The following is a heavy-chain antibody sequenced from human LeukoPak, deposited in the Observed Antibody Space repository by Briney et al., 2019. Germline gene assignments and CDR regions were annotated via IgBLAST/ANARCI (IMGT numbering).Heavy chain of an antibody. CDR2: IYYSGST. CDR3: ARHGTPGTNLNWFDP. J-gene: IGHJ5*02. V-gene: IGHV4-61*01. D-gene: IGHD1-1*01. CDR1: GGSVSSGSYY. Sequence: SETLSLTCTVSGGSVSSGSYYWSWIRQPPGKGLEWIGHIYYSGSTNYNPSLKSRVTISVDTSKNQFSLKLSSVTAADTAVYYCARHGTPGTNLNWFDPWGQGTLVTVSS.